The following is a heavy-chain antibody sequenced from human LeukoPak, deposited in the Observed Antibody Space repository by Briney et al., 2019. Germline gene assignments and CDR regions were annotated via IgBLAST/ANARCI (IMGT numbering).Heavy chain of an antibody. V-gene: IGHV3-74*01. J-gene: IGHJ5*02. CDR3: ARIASHSSTWYDGGS. D-gene: IGHD6-13*01. Sequence: PGGSLRLSCAASGFTFSRYWMHWVRQAPGKGLVWVSRINFDGSSTTYADSVKGRFTISRDNAKNTLYLQMNSLRAEDTGVYYCARIASHSSTWYDGGSWGQGTLVTVSS. CDR1: GFTFSRYW. CDR2: INFDGSST.